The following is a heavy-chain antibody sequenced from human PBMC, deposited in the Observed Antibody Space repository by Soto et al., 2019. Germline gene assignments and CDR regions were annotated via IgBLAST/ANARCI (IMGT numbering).Heavy chain of an antibody. CDR1: GYRSASHW. Sequence: GESRKISCKSFGYRSASHWISWVRQMPGKGLEWMGKIDPSDSYTNYNPSFEGHVTFSAEKSTNTAYLQWNSLKASDSAMYFCASHLPFLSHDCQCRFDVCGLGTSVTVFS. J-gene: IGHJ6*02. D-gene: IGHD2-21*02. CDR2: IDPSDSYT. CDR3: ASHLPFLSHDCQCRFDV. V-gene: IGHV5-10-1*01.